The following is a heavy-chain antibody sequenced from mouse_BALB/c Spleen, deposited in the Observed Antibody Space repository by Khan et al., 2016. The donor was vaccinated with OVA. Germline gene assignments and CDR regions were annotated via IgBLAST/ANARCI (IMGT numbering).Heavy chain of an antibody. V-gene: IGHV1S136*01. CDR1: GYTFTSYV. D-gene: IGHD2-12*01. J-gene: IGHJ3*01. CDR2: IYPFNAAT. Sequence: VQLQQSGPEVVKPGASVKMSCKASGYTFTSYVMHWVKQKPGQGLEWIGYIYPFNAATKFNAKFNSKATLTSDKSTRTAYMDLSNLTSEDSAVDYCARVGSDDGSFVHWGQGTLVTVSA. CDR3: ARVGSDDGSFVH.